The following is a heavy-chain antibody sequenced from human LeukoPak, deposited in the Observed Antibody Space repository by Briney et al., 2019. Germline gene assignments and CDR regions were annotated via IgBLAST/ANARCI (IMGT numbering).Heavy chain of an antibody. J-gene: IGHJ4*02. CDR1: GGSFSGYF. CDR2: INHSGST. D-gene: IGHD3-16*01. V-gene: IGHV4-34*01. CDR3: ARGMGEFDY. Sequence: SETLSLTCAVYGGSFSGYFWSWIRQPPGKGLEWIGEINHSGSTNYNPSLKSRVTMSVGTSKNQFSLKLSSVTAADTAVYYCARGMGEFDYWGQGTLVTVSS.